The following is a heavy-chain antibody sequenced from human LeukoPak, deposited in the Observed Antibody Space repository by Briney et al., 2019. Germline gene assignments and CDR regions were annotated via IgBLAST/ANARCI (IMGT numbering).Heavy chain of an antibody. J-gene: IGHJ4*02. V-gene: IGHV4-38-2*02. CDR2: IGHTGST. D-gene: IGHD2-21*01. Sequence: PSDTLFLTCTVSGYSISSGYYWGWILQPPGMGLEWTGSIGHTGSTYYNPSLNSRITISVDTSKNQFSLKLSSVTAADTAVYYCARDSALAQSVMFDYWGEGTMVTVS. CDR1: GYSISSGYY. CDR3: ARDSALAQSVMFDY.